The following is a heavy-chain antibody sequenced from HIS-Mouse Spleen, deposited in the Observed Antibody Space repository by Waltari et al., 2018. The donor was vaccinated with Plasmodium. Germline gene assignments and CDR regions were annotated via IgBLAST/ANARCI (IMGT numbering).Heavy chain of an antibody. V-gene: IGHV4-34*01. D-gene: IGHD7-27*01. CDR3: VRGAVTGDKLDY. J-gene: IGHJ4*02. CDR2: INHSGST. CDR1: GGSFSGYY. Sequence: QVQLQQWGAGLLKPSETLSLTCAVYGGSFSGYYWSWIRQPPGKGLEWIGEINHSGSTNYNPSLKSRVTISVDTSKNQFSLKLSSVTAADTAVYYCVRGAVTGDKLDYWGQGTLVTVSS.